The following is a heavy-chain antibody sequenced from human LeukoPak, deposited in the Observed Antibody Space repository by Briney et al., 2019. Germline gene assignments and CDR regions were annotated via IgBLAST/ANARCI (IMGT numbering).Heavy chain of an antibody. V-gene: IGHV1-69*05. Sequence: SVKVSCKATGGSFSSYAISWVRQAPGQGLEWMGRIIPIFGTANYAQKFQGRVTITTDESTSTAYMELSSLRSEDTAVYYCARDLEYSYAGFDYWGQGTLVTVSS. J-gene: IGHJ4*02. D-gene: IGHD5-18*01. CDR1: GGSFSSYA. CDR2: IIPIFGTA. CDR3: ARDLEYSYAGFDY.